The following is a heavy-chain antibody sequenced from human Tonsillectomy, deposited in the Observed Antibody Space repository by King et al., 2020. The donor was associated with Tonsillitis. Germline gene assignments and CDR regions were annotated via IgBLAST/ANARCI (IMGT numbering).Heavy chain of an antibody. CDR2: ISHDGSKT. J-gene: IGHJ2*01. CDR1: GFTFSNYA. CDR3: ARRDGQYFDWLLSHWFFDL. Sequence: VQLVESGEGVGRPGGSLRLSCAASGFTFSNYAMDWVRQSPGKGLEWVAVISHDGSKTDHADAVKGRFTVSRDNSKNSLYLQMDSLRVEDTAVYYCARRDGQYFDWLLSHWFFDLWGRGTLVTVSS. V-gene: IGHV3-30*04. D-gene: IGHD3-9*01.